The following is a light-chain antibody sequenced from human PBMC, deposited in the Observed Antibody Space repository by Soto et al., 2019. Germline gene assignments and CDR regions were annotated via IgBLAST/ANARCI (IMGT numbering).Light chain of an antibody. CDR3: SSFTSTSTV. J-gene: IGLJ3*02. V-gene: IGLV2-14*01. Sequence: QAVVTQPASVSGSPGQSITISCTGTSSDVGGYNFVSWYQHHPGKAPKLMIYEVSNRPSGVSNRFSGSKSGNTASLTISGLQAEDEANYYCSSFTSTSTVFGGGTKVTVL. CDR1: SSDVGGYNF. CDR2: EVS.